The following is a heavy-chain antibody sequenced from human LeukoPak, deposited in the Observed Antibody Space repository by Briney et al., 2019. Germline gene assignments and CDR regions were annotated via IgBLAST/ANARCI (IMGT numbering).Heavy chain of an antibody. D-gene: IGHD3-22*01. CDR2: ISAYNGNT. V-gene: IGHV1-18*01. CDR1: GYTFTSYD. Sequence: GASVKVSCKASGYTFTSYDINWVRQATGQGLEWMGWISAYNGNTNYAQKLQGRVTMTTDTSTSTAYMELRSLRSDDTAVYYCARTPITMIVVAPLQPFDYWGQGTLVTVSS. CDR3: ARTPITMIVVAPLQPFDY. J-gene: IGHJ4*02.